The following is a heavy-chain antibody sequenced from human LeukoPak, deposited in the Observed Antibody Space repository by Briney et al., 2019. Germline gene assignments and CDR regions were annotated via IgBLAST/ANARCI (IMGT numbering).Heavy chain of an antibody. V-gene: IGHV3-30*02. CDR1: GFTFSSYG. CDR2: IRYDGSNK. J-gene: IGHJ4*02. Sequence: GGSLRLSCAASGFTFSSYGMHWVRQAPGKGLEWVAFIRYDGSNKYYADSVKGRFTISRDNARNSLYLQMNSLRAEDTAVYYCARNISVVSGHFDYWGQGTLVTVSS. D-gene: IGHD2-21*01. CDR3: ARNISVVSGHFDY.